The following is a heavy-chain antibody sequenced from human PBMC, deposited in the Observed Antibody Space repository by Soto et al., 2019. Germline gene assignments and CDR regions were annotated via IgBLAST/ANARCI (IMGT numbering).Heavy chain of an antibody. V-gene: IGHV3-30-3*01. D-gene: IGHD3-22*01. J-gene: IGHJ4*02. CDR3: ARGHDSSGYYDY. CDR2: ISYDGSNK. CDR1: GFTFSSYA. Sequence: QVQLVESGGGVVQPGRSLRLSCAASGFTFSSYAMHWVRQAPGKGLEWVAVISYDGSNKYYADSVKGRFTISRDNSKNTLYLTMNSLRAEDTAVYYCARGHDSSGYYDYWGQGTLVTVSS.